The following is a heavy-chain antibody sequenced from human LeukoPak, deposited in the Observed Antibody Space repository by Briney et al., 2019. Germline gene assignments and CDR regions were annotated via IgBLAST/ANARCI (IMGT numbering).Heavy chain of an antibody. Sequence: GASVKVSCKASGYTFTSYDINWVRQATGQGLEWMGWMNPNSGNTGYAQKFQGRVTMTRNTSRSTAYMELSSLRSEDTAVYYCARGVSTTVTTVWYYYYGMDVWGQGTTVTVSS. V-gene: IGHV1-8*01. J-gene: IGHJ6*02. CDR1: GYTFTSYD. D-gene: IGHD4-17*01. CDR3: ARGVSTTVTTVWYYYYGMDV. CDR2: MNPNSGNT.